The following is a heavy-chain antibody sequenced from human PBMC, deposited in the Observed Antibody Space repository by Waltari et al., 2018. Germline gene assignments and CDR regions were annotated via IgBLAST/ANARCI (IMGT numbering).Heavy chain of an antibody. CDR2: IIPIFGTA. V-gene: IGHV1-69*01. Sequence: QVQLVQSGSELKKPGASVKVSCKASGYTFTSYAISWVRQAPGQGLEWMGGIIPIFGTANYAQKVQGRVTITTDESTSTAYMELSSLRSEDTAVYYCARDTAMVHDAFDIWGQGTMVTVSS. D-gene: IGHD5-18*01. J-gene: IGHJ3*02. CDR1: GYTFTSYA. CDR3: ARDTAMVHDAFDI.